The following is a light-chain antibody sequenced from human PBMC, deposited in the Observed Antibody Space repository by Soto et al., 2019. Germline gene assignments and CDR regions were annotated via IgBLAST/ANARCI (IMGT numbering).Light chain of an antibody. CDR3: QQSYSTPRT. Sequence: DIQMTQSPSSLSASVGDRVTITCRASQSISSYLNWYQQKPGKAPKLLIYAASSLQSGVPSRFRGSGSVTDFTLTISSLQPEDFATYYCQQSYSTPRTFGQGTKLEIK. CDR1: QSISSY. CDR2: AAS. V-gene: IGKV1-39*01. J-gene: IGKJ2*01.